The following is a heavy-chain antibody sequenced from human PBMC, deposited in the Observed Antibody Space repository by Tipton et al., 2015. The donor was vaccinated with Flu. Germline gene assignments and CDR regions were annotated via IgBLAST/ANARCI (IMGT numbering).Heavy chain of an antibody. CDR1: GYSIRSGYY. Sequence: TLSLTCSVSGYSIRSGYYWGWIRQPPGKGPEWIASIYHDGTTYYNPSLTSRVTTSLDTSKNRFSLRLRSVTVADTAVYYCARDHEWRNRYFDLWGRGTLVTVSS. V-gene: IGHV4-38-2*02. CDR2: IYHDGTT. J-gene: IGHJ2*01. D-gene: IGHD1-14*01. CDR3: ARDHEWRNRYFDL.